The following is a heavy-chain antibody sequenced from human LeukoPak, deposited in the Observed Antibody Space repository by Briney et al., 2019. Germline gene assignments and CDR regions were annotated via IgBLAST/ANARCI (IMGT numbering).Heavy chain of an antibody. CDR3: ARQAYSSGWYTAAY. J-gene: IGHJ4*02. CDR2: IAYSGSI. Sequence: PSETLSLTCTVSGGSISSRSHYWGWIRQPPGKGLEWLGTIAYSGSIYDNPSLRSRATISSDTSKNQFSLKLSSVTAADTAVYYCARQAYSSGWYTAAYWGQGTLVTVSS. V-gene: IGHV4-39*01. CDR1: GGSISSRSHY. D-gene: IGHD6-19*01.